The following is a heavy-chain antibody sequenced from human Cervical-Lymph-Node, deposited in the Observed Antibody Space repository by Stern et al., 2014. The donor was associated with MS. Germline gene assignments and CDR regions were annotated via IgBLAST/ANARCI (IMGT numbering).Heavy chain of an antibody. J-gene: IGHJ5*02. CDR3: ARNSPFDP. Sequence: QVQLQESGPGLVKPSQTLSLTCSVSGGSIISGGHLWSWIRQPPGEGLEWIGYIHSTGSTYYNPSLRSRVAISIDPSQNLFSLSLTSVTAADTAVYYCARNSPFDPWGQGTLVTVSS. V-gene: IGHV4-31*03. D-gene: IGHD2/OR15-2a*01. CDR2: IHSTGST. CDR1: GGSIISGGHL.